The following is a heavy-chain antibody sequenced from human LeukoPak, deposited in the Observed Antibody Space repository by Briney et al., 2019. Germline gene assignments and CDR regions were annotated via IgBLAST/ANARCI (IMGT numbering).Heavy chain of an antibody. CDR1: GGTFSSYA. Sequence: SVKVSCKASGGTFSSYAISWVRQAPGQGLEWMGGIIPIFGTANYAQKFQGRVTITADESTGTAYMELSSLRSEDTAVYYCARYGYSNGQDDFDYWGQGTLVTVSS. CDR2: IIPIFGTA. CDR3: ARYGYSNGQDDFDY. D-gene: IGHD5-18*01. V-gene: IGHV1-69*01. J-gene: IGHJ4*02.